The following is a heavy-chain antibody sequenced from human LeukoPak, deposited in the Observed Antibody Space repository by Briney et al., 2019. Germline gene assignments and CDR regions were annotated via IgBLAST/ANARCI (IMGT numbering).Heavy chain of an antibody. CDR3: ASSSDIVVVPAAIGY. Sequence: ASVKVSCKASGYTFTSYGISWVRQAPGQGLEWMGWISAYNGNTNYAQKLQGRVTMTTDTSTSTVYMELSSLRSEDTAVYYCASSSDIVVVPAAIGYWGQGTLVTVSS. D-gene: IGHD2-2*01. CDR1: GYTFTSYG. CDR2: ISAYNGNT. V-gene: IGHV1-18*01. J-gene: IGHJ4*02.